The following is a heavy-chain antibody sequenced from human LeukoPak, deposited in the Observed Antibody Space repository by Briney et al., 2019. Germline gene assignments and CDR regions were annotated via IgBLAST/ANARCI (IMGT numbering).Heavy chain of an antibody. CDR1: GYTFTSYY. V-gene: IGHV1-46*01. CDR3: ARVAAEVVGLPGVIGFGWLRRDYYYMDV. D-gene: IGHD2-2*02. Sequence: ASVKVSCKASGYTFTSYYVHWVRQAPGEGLEWMGMINPSGGSTSYAQKFQGRVTMTRDMSTSTVYMELSSLRSEDTAVYHCARVAAEVVGLPGVIGFGWLRRDYYYMDVWGKGTTVTVSS. CDR2: INPSGGST. J-gene: IGHJ6*03.